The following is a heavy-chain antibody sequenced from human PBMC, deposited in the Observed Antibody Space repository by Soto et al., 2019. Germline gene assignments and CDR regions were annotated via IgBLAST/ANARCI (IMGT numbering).Heavy chain of an antibody. V-gene: IGHV4-39*02. CDR3: AREGGGYCSGGSCQVDY. CDR1: GGSISSSSYY. Sequence: QLQLQESGPGLVKPSETLSLTCTVSGGSISSSSYYWGWIRQPPGKGLEWIVSIYYRGNNYYNPSLKSRVTISVDTSKNQFSLKLSSVTAADTAVYYCAREGGGYCSGGSCQVDYWGQGTLVTVSS. CDR2: IYYRGNN. J-gene: IGHJ4*02. D-gene: IGHD2-15*01.